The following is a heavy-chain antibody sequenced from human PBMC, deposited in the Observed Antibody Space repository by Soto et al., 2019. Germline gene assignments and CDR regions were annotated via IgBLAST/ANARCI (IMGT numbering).Heavy chain of an antibody. J-gene: IGHJ4*02. D-gene: IGHD2-15*01. CDR2: IIPIFGTA. V-gene: IGHV1-69*05. Sequence: GASVKVSCKASGGTFSSYAISWVRQAPGQGLEWMGGIIPIFGTANYAQKFQGRVTITTDESTSTAYMELSSLRSEDTAVYYCARVPIVVVVAAPPYFDYWGQGTLVTVSS. CDR3: ARVPIVVVVAAPPYFDY. CDR1: GGTFSSYA.